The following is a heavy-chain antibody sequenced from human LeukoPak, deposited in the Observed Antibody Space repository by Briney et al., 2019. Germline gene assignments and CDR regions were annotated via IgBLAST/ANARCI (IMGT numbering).Heavy chain of an antibody. D-gene: IGHD1-14*01. CDR3: AKANLRIGYFDY. V-gene: IGHV3-9*01. Sequence: PDRSLRLSCAASGFTFDDYAMHWVRQAPGKGLEWVSGISWDSGSIGYADSVKGRFTISRDNAKNSLYLQMNSLRAEDTALYYCAKANLRIGYFDYWGQGTLVTVSP. CDR2: ISWDSGSI. CDR1: GFTFDDYA. J-gene: IGHJ4*02.